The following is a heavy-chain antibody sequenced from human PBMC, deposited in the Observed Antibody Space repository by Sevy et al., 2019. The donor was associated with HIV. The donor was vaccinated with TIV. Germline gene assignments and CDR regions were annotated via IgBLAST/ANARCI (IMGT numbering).Heavy chain of an antibody. V-gene: IGHV3-7*01. CDR2: IHQDGSEI. CDR1: GFTFSNYG. Sequence: GGSLRLSCAASGFTFSNYGMNWVRQAPGKGLEWVANIHQDGSEIYYVDSVRGRFTISRDNAKNTVFLQMNSLRVEDTAVYYCARDRGITGYSYYGMDVWGQGTPVTVSS. D-gene: IGHD1-20*01. J-gene: IGHJ6*02. CDR3: ARDRGITGYSYYGMDV.